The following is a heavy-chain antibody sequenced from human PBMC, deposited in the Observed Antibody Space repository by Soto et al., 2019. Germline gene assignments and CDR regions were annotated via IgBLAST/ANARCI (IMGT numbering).Heavy chain of an antibody. V-gene: IGHV1-18*04. CDR1: GYTFTSYG. J-gene: IGHJ6*02. CDR3: AIGSEQLGYYYYGMDV. CDR2: ISAYNGNT. D-gene: IGHD6-13*01. Sequence: QVQLVQSGAEVKKPGASVKVSCKASGYTFTSYGISWVRQAPGQGLEWMGWISAYNGNTNYAQKLQGRVTMTTDPSTSTAYMELRSLRSDDTAVYYCAIGSEQLGYYYYGMDVWGQGTTVTVSS.